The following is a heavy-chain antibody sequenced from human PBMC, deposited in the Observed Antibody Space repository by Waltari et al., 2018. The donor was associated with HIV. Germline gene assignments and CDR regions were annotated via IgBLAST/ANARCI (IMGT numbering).Heavy chain of an antibody. CDR3: ARRLLDTAPLSDGMDV. D-gene: IGHD5-18*01. V-gene: IGHV5-51*01. J-gene: IGHJ6*02. Sequence: EVQLVQSGAEVKKPGESLKISCKGSGYSFTSHWIGWVRQMPGKGLEWMGIIYPCDSPTRYSPSFQGQVTISADKAISTAYLQWSSLKASDTAMYYGARRLLDTAPLSDGMDVWGQGTTVTVSS. CDR2: IYPCDSPT. CDR1: GYSFTSHW.